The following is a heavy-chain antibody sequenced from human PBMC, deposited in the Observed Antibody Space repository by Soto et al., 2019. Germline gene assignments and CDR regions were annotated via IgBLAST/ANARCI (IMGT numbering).Heavy chain of an antibody. CDR1: GGSISSGGYY. CDR2: IYYSGST. CDR3: ARAVSVAAMPYDY. V-gene: IGHV4-31*03. D-gene: IGHD2-2*01. J-gene: IGHJ4*02. Sequence: QVQLQESGPGLVKPSQTLSLTCTVSGGSISSGGYYWSWIRQHPGKGLEWIGYIYYSGSTYYNPSLESRATISVDTSKNQCSLKLSSLTAADTAVYYCARAVSVAAMPYDYWGQGTLVTVSS.